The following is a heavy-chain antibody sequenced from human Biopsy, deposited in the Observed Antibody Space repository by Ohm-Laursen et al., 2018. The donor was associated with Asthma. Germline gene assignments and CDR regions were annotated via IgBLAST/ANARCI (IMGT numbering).Heavy chain of an antibody. CDR1: GFTVSRDY. J-gene: IGHJ4*02. D-gene: IGHD6-19*01. CDR3: ARGDSSGWSQYYFDY. V-gene: IGHV3-53*01. CDR2: IYSGGTS. Sequence: SLRLSCTASGFTVSRDYMFWVRQAPGKGLEWVSVIYSGGTSHTADSVRGRFTFSRDYSKNTLYLQMHSLRAEDTAVYYCARGDSSGWSQYYFDYWGQGTLVTVSS.